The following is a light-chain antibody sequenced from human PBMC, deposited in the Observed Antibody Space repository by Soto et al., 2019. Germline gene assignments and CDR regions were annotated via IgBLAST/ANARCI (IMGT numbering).Light chain of an antibody. V-gene: IGLV3-1*01. J-gene: IGLJ2*01. Sequence: ELTQPPSVSVSPGQTASITCSGDKLGDKYACWYQQKPGQSPVLVNYQDSKRPSGIPERFSGSNSGNTATLTISGTQAMDEADYYCQAWDSSTVVFGGGTKLTVL. CDR1: KLGDKY. CDR3: QAWDSSTVV. CDR2: QDS.